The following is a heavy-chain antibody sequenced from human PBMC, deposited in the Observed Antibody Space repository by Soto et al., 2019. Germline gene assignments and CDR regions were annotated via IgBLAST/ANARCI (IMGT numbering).Heavy chain of an antibody. J-gene: IGHJ4*02. Sequence: EDQLLESGGGSAQPGGSLRLSCVASGFTFNNYAMNWVRQAPGKGREWVSSISDSATTTYYADSVKGRFTISRDNSKNTLHLQMNSLRAEDTAVYCCARGYVGSWSHFDSWGQGTLVTVSS. CDR3: ARGYVGSWSHFDS. CDR1: GFTFNNYA. CDR2: ISDSATTT. D-gene: IGHD2-15*01. V-gene: IGHV3-23*01.